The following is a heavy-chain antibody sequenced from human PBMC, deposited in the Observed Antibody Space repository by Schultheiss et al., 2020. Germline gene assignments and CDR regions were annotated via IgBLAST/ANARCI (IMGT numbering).Heavy chain of an antibody. V-gene: IGHV3-11*06. CDR2: INSGSSET. CDR3: ARRFPVTGDGWGYFDY. J-gene: IGHJ4*02. D-gene: IGHD7-27*01. CDR1: GIIFSDYF. Sequence: GGSLRLSCAASGIIFSDYFMTWIRQAPGKGLEWVSYINSGSSETNYAESVKGRFTISRDNAKKSLYLQMNSLRVEDTAVYYCARRFPVTGDGWGYFDYWGQGSQVTVPQ.